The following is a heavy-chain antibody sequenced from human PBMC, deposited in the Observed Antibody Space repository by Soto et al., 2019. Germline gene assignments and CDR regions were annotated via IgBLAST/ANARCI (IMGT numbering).Heavy chain of an antibody. CDR1: GGSFSFYS. CDR2: INHSGST. CDR3: ARGYCSNTSCYLYAIDV. Sequence: SETLSLTCALYGGSFSFYSWSWIRQPPGEGLEWIGEINHSGSTNYNPSLKSRVTISVDTSKNQFSLKLSSVTAADTAVYYCARGYCSNTSCYLYAIDVWGQGATVTVSS. J-gene: IGHJ6*02. D-gene: IGHD2-2*01. V-gene: IGHV4-34*01.